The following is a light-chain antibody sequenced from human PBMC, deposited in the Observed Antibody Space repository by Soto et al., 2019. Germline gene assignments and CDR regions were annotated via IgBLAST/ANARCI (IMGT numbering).Light chain of an antibody. CDR2: GAS. J-gene: IGKJ3*01. V-gene: IGKV3-20*01. CDR3: QPYGSSPFT. CDR1: QIVSSSY. Sequence: EIVLTQSPGTLSLSPGERATLSCRASQIVSSSYLAWYQQKPGQAPRLLIYGASSRATGIPDRFSGSGSGTDFTLTISRLEPEDFAVYYCQPYGSSPFTFGPGTKVDIK.